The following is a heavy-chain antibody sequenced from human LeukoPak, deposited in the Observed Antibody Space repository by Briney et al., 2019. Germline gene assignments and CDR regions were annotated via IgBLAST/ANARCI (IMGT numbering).Heavy chain of an antibody. J-gene: IGHJ4*02. V-gene: IGHV4-4*02. CDR2: VHLSGTS. Sequence: PSGTLSLTCAVSGXSILTTNWWSWVRQPPGKGLEWIGEVHLSGTSNYDPSLKSRVSMSIDKSKNQLSLKLTSVTAADTAMYYCARESGAFSPFGFWGQGTLVTVSS. D-gene: IGHD1-26*01. CDR3: ARESGAFSPFGF. CDR1: GXSILTTNW.